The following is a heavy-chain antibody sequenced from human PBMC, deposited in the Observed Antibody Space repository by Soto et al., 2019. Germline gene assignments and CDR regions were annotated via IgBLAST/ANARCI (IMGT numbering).Heavy chain of an antibody. CDR2: LSGSGGTT. V-gene: IGHV3-23*01. CDR3: AKQRADYGSGADTFYFDS. Sequence: EVQLLESGGGLVQPGGSLRLSCTVSGVTFSNYAMNWVRQAHGKGLEWVSSLSGSGGTTYYADSVKGRFIISRDNSKNTLYLLMNSLRAEDTALYYCAKQRADYGSGADTFYFDSWGQGALVTVSS. J-gene: IGHJ4*02. D-gene: IGHD3-10*01. CDR1: GVTFSNYA.